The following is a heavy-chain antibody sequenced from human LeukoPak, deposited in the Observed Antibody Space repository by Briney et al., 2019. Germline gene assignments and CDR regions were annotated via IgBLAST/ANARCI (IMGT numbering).Heavy chain of an antibody. CDR3: AKAISGWYYFDY. V-gene: IGHV3-23*01. CDR1: GFTFSSYA. Sequence: GGSLRLSCATSGFTFSSYAMTWVRQAPGKGLGWVSGISGSGGLTNYADSVKGRFTISRDNSKNTLYLEMNSLRAEGTAVYYCAKAISGWYYFDYWGQGTLVTVSS. D-gene: IGHD6-19*01. J-gene: IGHJ4*02. CDR2: ISGSGGLT.